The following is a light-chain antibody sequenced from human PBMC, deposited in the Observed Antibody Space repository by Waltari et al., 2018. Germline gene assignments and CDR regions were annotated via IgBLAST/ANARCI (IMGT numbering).Light chain of an antibody. CDR3: QQYGSSPQT. CDR2: GAS. J-gene: IGKJ1*01. V-gene: IGKV3-20*01. Sequence: VLTQSPGTLSLSTGERATLSCRASQSVSSSYLAWYQQKPGQAPRLLIYGASSTAAGIPDRFSGSGSGTDFTLTISRLEPEDFAVYYCQQYGSSPQTFGQGTKVEIK. CDR1: QSVSSSY.